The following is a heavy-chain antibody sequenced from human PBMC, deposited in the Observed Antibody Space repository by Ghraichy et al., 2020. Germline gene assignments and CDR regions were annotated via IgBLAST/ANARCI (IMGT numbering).Heavy chain of an antibody. Sequence: GSLNISCAASGFTFSTYGMHWVRQAPGKGLEWVAIISYDGSNKYYADSVKGRFTISRDNSKNTLYLQMNSLRAEDTAVYYCARGVYCTSTSCSSYFYYGMDVWGQGTTVTVSS. CDR2: ISYDGSNK. V-gene: IGHV3-30*03. CDR1: GFTFSTYG. CDR3: ARGVYCTSTSCSSYFYYGMDV. D-gene: IGHD2-2*01. J-gene: IGHJ6*02.